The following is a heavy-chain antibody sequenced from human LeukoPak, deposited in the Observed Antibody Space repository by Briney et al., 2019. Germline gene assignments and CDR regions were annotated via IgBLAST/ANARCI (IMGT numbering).Heavy chain of an antibody. D-gene: IGHD3-10*01. CDR1: GDSISSGSYY. V-gene: IGHV4-61*02. Sequence: SQTLSLTCTVSGDSISSGSYYWSWIRQPAGKGLEWIGRIYSSGSTNYNPSLKSRVTISVDTSKNQFSLKLSSVTAADTATYYCARAYVMVRGVLIDYWGQGTLVTVSS. CDR2: IYSSGST. J-gene: IGHJ4*02. CDR3: ARAYVMVRGVLIDY.